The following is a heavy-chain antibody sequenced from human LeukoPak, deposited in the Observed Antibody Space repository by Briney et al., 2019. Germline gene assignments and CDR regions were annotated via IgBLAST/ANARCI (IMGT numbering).Heavy chain of an antibody. CDR1: GFTFSDYS. CDR2: ISSSSPYI. D-gene: IGHD1-7*01. V-gene: IGHV3-21*04. CDR3: AKGRRAPLVGTITKSWIDY. J-gene: IGHJ4*02. Sequence: PGGSLRLSCAASGFTFSDYSMNWVRQAPGKGLEWVASISSSSPYIYYTDSVKGRFTISRDNSKNTLYLQMNSLRAEDTAVYYCAKGRRAPLVGTITKSWIDYWGQGTLVTVSS.